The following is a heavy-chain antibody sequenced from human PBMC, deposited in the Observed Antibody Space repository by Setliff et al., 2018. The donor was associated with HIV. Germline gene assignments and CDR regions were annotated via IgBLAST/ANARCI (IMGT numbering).Heavy chain of an antibody. CDR1: GFIVSSNY. V-gene: IGHV3-53*05. CDR2: IYTDGTR. J-gene: IGHJ4*02. D-gene: IGHD3-22*01. CDR3: ARGGVSYYYETSYYYDY. Sequence: GESLKISCAASGFIVSSNYMSWVRQAPGKGLEWVSVIYTDGTRYYADSVKGRFTISRDKSKNTLYLQMDSLRTEDTAVYYCARGGVSYYYETSYYYDYWGQGTLVTVSS.